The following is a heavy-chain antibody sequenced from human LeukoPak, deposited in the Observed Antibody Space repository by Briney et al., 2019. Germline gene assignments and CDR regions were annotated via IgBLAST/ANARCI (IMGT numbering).Heavy chain of an antibody. CDR3: AGDGCSGGSCYHY. Sequence: ASVKVSCKASGYTFTGYYMRWVRQAPGQGLEWMGWINPNSGGTNYAQKFQGWVTMTRDTSISTAYMELSRLRSDDTAVYYCAGDGCSGGSCYHYWGQGTLVTVSS. V-gene: IGHV1-2*04. CDR2: INPNSGGT. D-gene: IGHD2-15*01. CDR1: GYTFTGYY. J-gene: IGHJ4*02.